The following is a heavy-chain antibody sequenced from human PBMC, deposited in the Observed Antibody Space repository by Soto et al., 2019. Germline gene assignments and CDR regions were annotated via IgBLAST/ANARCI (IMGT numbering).Heavy chain of an antibody. J-gene: IGHJ5*02. CDR3: SIVATGGIAAAGTYNWFDP. Sequence: SETLSLTCTVSGGSISSSSYYWGWIRQPPGKGLEWIGSIYYSGSTYYNPSLKSRVTISVDTSKNQYSLKLSSVTAADTAVYYCSIVATGGIAAAGTYNWFDPWGQGTLVTVSS. CDR1: GGSISSSSYY. CDR2: IYYSGST. V-gene: IGHV4-39*01. D-gene: IGHD6-13*01.